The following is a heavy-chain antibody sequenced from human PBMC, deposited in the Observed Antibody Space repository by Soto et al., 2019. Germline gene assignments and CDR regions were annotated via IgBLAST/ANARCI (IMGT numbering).Heavy chain of an antibody. V-gene: IGHV4-31*03. CDR2: IYYSGST. CDR1: GGSISSGGYY. Sequence: SETLSLTCTVSGGSISSGGYYWSWIRQHPGKGLEWIGYIYYSGSTYYNPSLKSRVTISVDTSKNQFSLKLSSVTAADTAVYYCASTYTTTFDYWGQGTLVTVSS. CDR3: ASTYTTTFDY. J-gene: IGHJ4*02. D-gene: IGHD2-2*02.